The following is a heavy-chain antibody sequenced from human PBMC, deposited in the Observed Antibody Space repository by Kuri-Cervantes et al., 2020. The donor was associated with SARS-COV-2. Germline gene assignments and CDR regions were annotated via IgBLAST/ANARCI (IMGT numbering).Heavy chain of an antibody. CDR2: INPSGGST. D-gene: IGHD3-3*01. Sequence: ASVKVSCKASGYTFTSYYMHWVRQAPGQGLEWMGIINPSGGSTSYAQKFQGRVTMTRDTSISTAYMELSRLRSDDTAVYYYARVTSGYYPNYYYYGMDVWGQGTTVTVSS. J-gene: IGHJ6*02. CDR1: GYTFTSYY. V-gene: IGHV1-46*01. CDR3: ARVTSGYYPNYYYYGMDV.